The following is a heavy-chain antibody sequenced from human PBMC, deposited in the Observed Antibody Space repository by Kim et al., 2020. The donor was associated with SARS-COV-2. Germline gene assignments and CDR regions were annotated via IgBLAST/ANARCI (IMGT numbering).Heavy chain of an antibody. CDR1: GSTFSGDW. CDR2: ISDDGKSI. V-gene: IGHV3-74*01. J-gene: IGHJ4*02. Sequence: GGSLRLSCEASGSTFSGDWMHWVRQVPGKGLVWVSRISDDGKSIDYADSVKGRFTISRDNAKNTLYLQMNSLRVDDTAVYYCAQSESYVPFELWGQGTPVTVSS. D-gene: IGHD3-16*01. CDR3: AQSESYVPFEL.